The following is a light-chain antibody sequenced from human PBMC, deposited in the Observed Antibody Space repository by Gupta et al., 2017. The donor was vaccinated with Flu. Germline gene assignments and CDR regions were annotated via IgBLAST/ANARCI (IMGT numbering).Light chain of an antibody. CDR1: QTVTTS. CDR3: QQRADWPVS. Sequence: PGERATLSCRASQTVTTSLAWYQQRPGQAPRLLIYDTSNRATGIPARFSGSGSGTDFTLTISSLEPEDFAVYYCQQRADWPVSFGPWTKVDIK. V-gene: IGKV3-11*01. J-gene: IGKJ3*01. CDR2: DTS.